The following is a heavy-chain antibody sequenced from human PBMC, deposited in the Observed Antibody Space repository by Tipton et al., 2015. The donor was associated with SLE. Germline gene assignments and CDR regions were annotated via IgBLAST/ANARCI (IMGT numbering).Heavy chain of an antibody. V-gene: IGHV4-59*01. CDR3: AREVHNRFDP. CDR2: VYNSGSP. D-gene: IGHD1-14*01. CDR1: GGSISSYY. Sequence: TLSLTCTVSGGSISSYYWSWIRQPPGKGLEWIGYVYNSGSPNYNPSLNSRVTISIDTSKNQFSLKLTAVTAADTAMYYCAREVHNRFDPWGQGTLVTVSS. J-gene: IGHJ5*02.